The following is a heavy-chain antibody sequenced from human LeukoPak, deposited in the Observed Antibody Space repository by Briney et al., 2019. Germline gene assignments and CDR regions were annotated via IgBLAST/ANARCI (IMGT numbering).Heavy chain of an antibody. CDR1: GYTFTSYY. CDR2: INPSGGST. CDR3: ARVSPLLAVDGSFDY. Sequence: ASVKVSCKASGYTFTSYYMHWVRQAPGQGLEWMGIINPSGGSTSYAQKFQGRVTMTRDTSTSTVYMELSSLRSEDTAVYYCARVSPLLAVDGSFDYWGQGTLVTVSS. J-gene: IGHJ4*02. D-gene: IGHD6-19*01. V-gene: IGHV1-46*01.